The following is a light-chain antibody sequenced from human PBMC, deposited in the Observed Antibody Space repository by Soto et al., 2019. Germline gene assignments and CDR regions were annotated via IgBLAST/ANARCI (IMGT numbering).Light chain of an antibody. CDR1: SADIGTYNY. Sequence: QSALTQPASVSGSPGQSITISCTGTSADIGTYNYVSWYQQHPGKAPKVMIFEVSNRPSGVSHRFSGSKSGNTASLTISGLQAEDEADYYCTSFTSSSTRVFGGGTKLTVL. V-gene: IGLV2-14*01. J-gene: IGLJ3*02. CDR3: TSFTSSSTRV. CDR2: EVS.